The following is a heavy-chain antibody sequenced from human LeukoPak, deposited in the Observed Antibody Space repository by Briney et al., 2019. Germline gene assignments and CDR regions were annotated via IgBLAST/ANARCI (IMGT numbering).Heavy chain of an antibody. CDR1: GGSFSGYY. D-gene: IGHD6-6*01. CDR3: AKIRPVAAPYHLGITCMNNYYYYYMDV. J-gene: IGHJ6*03. CDR2: INHSGST. V-gene: IGHV4-34*01. Sequence: PSETLSLTCAVYGGSFSGYYWSWIRQPPGKGLEWIGEINHSGSTNYNPSLKSRVTISVDTSKNQFSLKLSSVTAADTAVYYCAKIRPVAAPYHLGITCMNNYYYYYMDVWGKGTTVTVSS.